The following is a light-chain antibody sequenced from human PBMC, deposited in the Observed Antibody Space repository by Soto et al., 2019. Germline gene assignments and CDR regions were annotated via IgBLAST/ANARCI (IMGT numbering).Light chain of an antibody. CDR1: SSDVGGYNY. CDR2: EVT. Sequence: QAVVTQPPSASGSPGQSVTISCTGTSSDVGGYNYVSWYQQHPGKAPKLMIYEVTKRPSGVPDRFSGPKSGNTASLTVSGLQAEDEADYYCSSYAGSNNVVFGGGTKLTVL. V-gene: IGLV2-8*01. J-gene: IGLJ2*01. CDR3: SSYAGSNNVV.